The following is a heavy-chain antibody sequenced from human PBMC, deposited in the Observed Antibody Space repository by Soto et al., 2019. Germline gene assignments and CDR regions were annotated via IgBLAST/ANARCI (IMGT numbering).Heavy chain of an antibody. D-gene: IGHD2-2*03. CDR3: ARGGGYCSSTSCYANWFDP. V-gene: IGHV1-3*01. CDR2: INAGNGNT. CDR1: GYTFTTYA. Sequence: ASVKVSCKASGYTFTTYAIHCVRQAPGQGLEWMGWINAGNGNTEFSERFRGRVTITRDTSASTAHMELTGLTSEDTAVYYCARGGGYCSSTSCYANWFDPWGQGTLVTVSS. J-gene: IGHJ5*02.